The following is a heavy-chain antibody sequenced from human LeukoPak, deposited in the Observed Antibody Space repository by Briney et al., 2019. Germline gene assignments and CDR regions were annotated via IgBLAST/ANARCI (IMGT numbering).Heavy chain of an antibody. D-gene: IGHD1-14*01. CDR3: AKDGQVNQPDRLFTD. CDR2: ISGSGGTT. V-gene: IGHV3-23*01. CDR1: GFTFSSYA. Sequence: GGSLRLSCAASGFTFSSYAMSWVRQAPGKGLEWVSVISGSGGTTHYADSVKGRFTISRDNSKNTLYLQMNSLRGEDTAVYYCAKDGQVNQPDRLFTDWGQGALVIVSS. J-gene: IGHJ4*02.